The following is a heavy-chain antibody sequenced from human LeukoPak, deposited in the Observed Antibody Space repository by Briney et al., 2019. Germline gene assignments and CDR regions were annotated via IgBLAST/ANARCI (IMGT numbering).Heavy chain of an antibody. J-gene: IGHJ6*03. CDR1: GGSISSSNW. Sequence: PSGTLSLTCAVSGGSISSSNWWIWVRQPPGKGLEWIGEIYHSGTTNYNPSLKSRVTISVDKSKNQFSLKLSSVTAADTAVYYCARVLSGRGSLYSYYYYMDVWGKGTTVTISS. CDR3: ARVLSGRGSLYSYYYYMDV. CDR2: IYHSGTT. D-gene: IGHD3-10*01. V-gene: IGHV4-4*02.